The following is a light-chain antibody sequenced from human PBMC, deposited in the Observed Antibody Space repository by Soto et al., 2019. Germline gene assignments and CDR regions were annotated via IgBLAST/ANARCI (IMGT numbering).Light chain of an antibody. CDR2: GTS. CDR1: QSVSSTY. Sequence: VLLPQSPATLSLSTGERATLSCRSSQSVSSTYLAWYQQQPGQAPRLLMSGTSNRATGTPDRFSGSGSGTDFTLTISRLEPEDFAVYYCQQYGSPPITFGQGTRLEV. CDR3: QQYGSPPIT. J-gene: IGKJ5*01. V-gene: IGKV3-20*01.